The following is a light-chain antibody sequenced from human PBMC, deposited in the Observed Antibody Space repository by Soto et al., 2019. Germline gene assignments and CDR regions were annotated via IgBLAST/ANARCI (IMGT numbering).Light chain of an antibody. V-gene: IGKV1-39*01. CDR1: QSISSY. Sequence: DIPMTQSPSSLSASVGDRVTITCRASQSISSYLNWYQQKPGKAPKLLIYAASSLQSGVPSRFSGSGSGTDFTVTISSLQHEDFATYYCQQSFSTLYTFGQGTKLEI. J-gene: IGKJ2*01. CDR3: QQSFSTLYT. CDR2: AAS.